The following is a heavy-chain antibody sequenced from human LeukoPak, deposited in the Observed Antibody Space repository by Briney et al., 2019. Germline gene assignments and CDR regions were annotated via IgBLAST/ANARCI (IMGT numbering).Heavy chain of an antibody. CDR3: AKPRDIDSWAFDV. CDR1: EFTFNNHD. J-gene: IGHJ3*01. V-gene: IGHV3-30*18. CDR2: ISYDGRNK. Sequence: PGGSLRLSCAASEFTFNNHDMHWVRQAPGKGLEWVAAISYDGRNKYYADSVKDRFTISRDNSKNTLNLQMNSLRTEDTAVFYCAKPRDIDSWAFDVWGQGTMVTVSS. D-gene: IGHD2-15*01.